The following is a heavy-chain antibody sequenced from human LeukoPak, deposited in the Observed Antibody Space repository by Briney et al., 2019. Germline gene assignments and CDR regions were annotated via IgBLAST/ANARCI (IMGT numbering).Heavy chain of an antibody. CDR2: IRYDGSNK. D-gene: IGHD4-11*01. CDR3: AKLYGNYTHYFDY. CDR1: GFTVSNNY. Sequence: PGGSLRLSCAASGFTVSNNYMAWVRQAPGKGLEWVAYIRYDGSNKFHADSVKGRFIISRDNSKNTLYLQMNSLRAEDTAVYYCAKLYGNYTHYFDYWGQGTLVTVSS. J-gene: IGHJ4*02. V-gene: IGHV3-30*02.